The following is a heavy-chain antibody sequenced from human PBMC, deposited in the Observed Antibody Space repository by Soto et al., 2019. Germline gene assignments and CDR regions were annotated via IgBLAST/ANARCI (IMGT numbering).Heavy chain of an antibody. CDR2: IYYSGST. Sequence: SETLSLTCTVSGGSVSSGSYYWSWIRQPPGKGLERIGYIYYSGSTNYNPSLKSRVTISVDTSKNQFSLKLSSVTAADTAVYYCARENYYYYGMDVWGQGTTVTVSS. CDR3: ARENYYYYGMDV. V-gene: IGHV4-61*01. J-gene: IGHJ6*02. CDR1: GGSVSSGSYY.